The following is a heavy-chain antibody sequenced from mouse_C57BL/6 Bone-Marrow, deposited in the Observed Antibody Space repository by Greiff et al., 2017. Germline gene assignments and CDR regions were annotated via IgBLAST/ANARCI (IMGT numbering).Heavy chain of an antibody. CDR2: ISSGGSYT. V-gene: IGHV5-6*02. Sequence: EVKLVESGGDLVKPGGSLKLSCAASGFTFSSYGMSWVRQTPDKRLEWVATISSGGSYTYYPDRVKGRFTISRDNAKNTLYLQMSSLKSEDTAMYYCARRGWLLRYWYFDVWGTGTTVTVSS. CDR1: GFTFSSYG. D-gene: IGHD2-3*01. CDR3: ARRGWLLRYWYFDV. J-gene: IGHJ1*03.